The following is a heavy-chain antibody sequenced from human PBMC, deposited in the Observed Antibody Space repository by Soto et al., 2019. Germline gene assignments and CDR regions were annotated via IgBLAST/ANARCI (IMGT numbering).Heavy chain of an antibody. Sequence: QVQLVQSGAEVKKPGASVKVSCKTSGYTFTSYDINWVRQATGQGLEWMGWMNPNSGNTGFAQKFQGRVTMTRNTTISTAYMEMSSLRSEDKAVYYCARETVSWFDPWGQGTLVTVSS. CDR1: GYTFTSYD. D-gene: IGHD3-16*01. CDR3: ARETVSWFDP. CDR2: MNPNSGNT. J-gene: IGHJ5*02. V-gene: IGHV1-8*01.